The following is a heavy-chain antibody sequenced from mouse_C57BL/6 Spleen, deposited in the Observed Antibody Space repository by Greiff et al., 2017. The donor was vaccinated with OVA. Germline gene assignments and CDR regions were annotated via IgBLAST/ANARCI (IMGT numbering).Heavy chain of an antibody. Sequence: DVMLVESGGGLVKPGGSLKLSCAASGFTFSDYGMHWVRQAPEKGLEWVAYISSGSSTIYYADTVKGRFTISRDNAKNTLFLQMTSLRSEDTAMYYCARNYGRDFDVWGTGTTVTVSS. J-gene: IGHJ1*03. CDR2: ISSGSSTI. CDR3: ARNYGRDFDV. CDR1: GFTFSDYG. V-gene: IGHV5-17*01. D-gene: IGHD1-1*01.